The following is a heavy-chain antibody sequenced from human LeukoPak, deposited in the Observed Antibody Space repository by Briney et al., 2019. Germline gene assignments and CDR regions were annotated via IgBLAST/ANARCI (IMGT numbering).Heavy chain of an antibody. CDR1: GITFSSYA. CDR3: ARASYDSSGYYADY. J-gene: IGHJ4*02. V-gene: IGHV3-23*01. CDR2: ISDSGGST. Sequence: GGSLRLSCAASGITFSSYAMSWVRQAPGKGLEWVSGISDSGGSTYYADSVKGRFTISRDNSKNTLYLQVNSLRAEDTAVYYCARASYDSSGYYADYWGQGTLVTVSS. D-gene: IGHD3-22*01.